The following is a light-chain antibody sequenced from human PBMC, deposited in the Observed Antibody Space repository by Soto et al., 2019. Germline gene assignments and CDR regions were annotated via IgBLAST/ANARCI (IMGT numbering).Light chain of an antibody. Sequence: EIVLTQSPATLSLSPGERATLSCRASQTVSGSLAWYQQKPGQAPRFLIYDTSSRATGIPVRFSGSGSGTDFTLSIISLEPEDFAVYYCQQRASWPLTFGGGTKVEIK. CDR3: QQRASWPLT. CDR1: QTVSGS. J-gene: IGKJ4*01. V-gene: IGKV3-11*01. CDR2: DTS.